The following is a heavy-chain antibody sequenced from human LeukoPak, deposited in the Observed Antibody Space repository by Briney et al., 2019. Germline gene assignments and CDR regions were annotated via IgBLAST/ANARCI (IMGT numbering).Heavy chain of an antibody. CDR2: INWSGGTT. V-gene: IGHV3-20*04. J-gene: IGHJ4*02. D-gene: IGHD1/OR15-1a*01. Sequence: GGSLRLSCAAFGFTFDDYGMSWVRQAPGKGLEWVSGINWSGGTTGYADSLKGRFTISRHNAKNPLYLQMNSLRDEDTALYYCARDLTTSDNWGQGTLVTVSS. CDR1: GFTFDDYG. CDR3: ARDLTTSDN.